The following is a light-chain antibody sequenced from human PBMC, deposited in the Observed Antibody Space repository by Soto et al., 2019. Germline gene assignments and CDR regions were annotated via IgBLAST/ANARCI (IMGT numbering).Light chain of an antibody. Sequence: QSALTQPASVSGSPGQSITISCTGTSSDVGGYNYVSWYQQHPGKAPKRMIYDVSNLTSEVSNRLSGSKSGNTASLTISGLQAEDEADYYCSSYTSSSTLVFGTGTKVTVL. CDR2: DVS. CDR1: SSDVGGYNY. J-gene: IGLJ1*01. V-gene: IGLV2-14*01. CDR3: SSYTSSSTLV.